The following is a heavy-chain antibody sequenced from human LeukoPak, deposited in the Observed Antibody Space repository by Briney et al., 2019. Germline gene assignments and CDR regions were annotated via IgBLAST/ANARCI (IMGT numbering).Heavy chain of an antibody. CDR3: ARADYYDSSGQHYYYYYGMDV. CDR1: GYTFTSYA. Sequence: ASVKVSCKASGYTFTSYAMHWVRQAPGQRLEWMGWINAGNGNTKYSQKFQGRVTITRDTSASTAYMELSSLRSEDTAVYYCARADYYDSSGQHYYYYYGMDVWGQGTTVTVSS. J-gene: IGHJ6*02. D-gene: IGHD3-22*01. V-gene: IGHV1-3*01. CDR2: INAGNGNT.